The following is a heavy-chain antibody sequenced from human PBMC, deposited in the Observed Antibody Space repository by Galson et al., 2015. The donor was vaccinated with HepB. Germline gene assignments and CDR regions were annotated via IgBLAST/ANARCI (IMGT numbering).Heavy chain of an antibody. CDR2: IIPIFGTA. V-gene: IGHV1-69*13. CDR3: AREDSNPGDYYYYMDV. CDR1: GGTFSSYA. D-gene: IGHD3-10*01. Sequence: SVKVSCKASGGTFSSYAISWVRQAPGQGLEWMGGIIPIFGTANYAQKFQGRVTITADESTSTAYMELSSLRSEGTAVYYCAREDSNPGDYYYYMDVWGKGTSVTVSS. J-gene: IGHJ6*03.